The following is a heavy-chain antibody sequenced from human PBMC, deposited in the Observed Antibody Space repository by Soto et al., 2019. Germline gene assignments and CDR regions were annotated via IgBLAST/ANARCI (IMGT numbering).Heavy chain of an antibody. V-gene: IGHV3-53*01. Sequence: PGGSLRLSCAASGFTVTSYYMSWVRQAPGKGLEWVSLIYTGGNTNYADSVKGRFTISRDNSKNTLYLQMNSLRAEDTAVYYCARDYYYGSGNYYRADYYPYGMDVWGQGTTVTFYS. CDR2: IYTGGNT. CDR3: ARDYYYGSGNYYRADYYPYGMDV. J-gene: IGHJ6*02. CDR1: GFTVTSYY. D-gene: IGHD3-10*01.